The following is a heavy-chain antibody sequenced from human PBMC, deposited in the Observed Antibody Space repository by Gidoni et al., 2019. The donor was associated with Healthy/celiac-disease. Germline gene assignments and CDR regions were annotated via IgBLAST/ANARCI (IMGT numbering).Heavy chain of an antibody. CDR2: ISWNSGSI. V-gene: IGHV3-9*01. J-gene: IGHJ6*04. CDR3: AKDILADSGMDV. D-gene: IGHD3-3*02. CDR1: GFTFDDYA. Sequence: EVQLVESGGGLVQPGRSLRLSCAASGFTFDDYAMHWVRQAPGKGLEWVSGISWNSGSIGYADSVKGRFTISRDNAKNSLYLQMNSLRAEDTALYYCAKDILADSGMDVWGKGTTVTVSS.